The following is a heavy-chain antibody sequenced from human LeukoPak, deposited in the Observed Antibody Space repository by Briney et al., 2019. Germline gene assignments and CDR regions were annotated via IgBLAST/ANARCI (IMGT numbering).Heavy chain of an antibody. J-gene: IGHJ4*02. CDR3: ARGTGTRVAPYYFDH. Sequence: GGSLRLSCAGSGFTFSSFAMHWVRQAPGKGLEWVAVISYDGSHKYYADSVKGRFTISRDNSKNTLCVQMNSLRTEDTAMYYCARGTGTRVAPYYFDHWGQGTLVTVSS. CDR2: ISYDGSHK. D-gene: IGHD1-1*01. V-gene: IGHV3-30-3*01. CDR1: GFTFSSFA.